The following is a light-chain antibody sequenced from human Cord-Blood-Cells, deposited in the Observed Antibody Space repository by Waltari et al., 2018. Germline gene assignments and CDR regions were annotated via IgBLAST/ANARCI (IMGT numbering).Light chain of an antibody. V-gene: IGLV2-8*01. CDR2: EVS. Sequence: QSALTQPPSASGSPGHSVTISCTGPSSDVGGFNYVSWYQQHPGKAPKLMIYEVSKRPSGVPDRFSGSKSGNTASLTVSGLQAEDEADYYCSSYAGSNNLVFGGGTKLTVL. CDR3: SSYAGSNNLV. J-gene: IGLJ3*02. CDR1: SSDVGGFNY.